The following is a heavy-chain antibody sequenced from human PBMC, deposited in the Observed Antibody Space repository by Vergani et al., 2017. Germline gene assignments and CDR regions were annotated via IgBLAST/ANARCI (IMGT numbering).Heavy chain of an antibody. J-gene: IGHJ4*02. CDR3: ARDPGITMVRAHGESDY. CDR1: GYTFTGYY. Sequence: QVQLVQSGAEVKKPGASVKVSCKASGYTFTGYYMHWVRQAPGQGLEWMGWINPNSGGTNYAQKFQGRVTMTRDTSISTAYMELSRLRSDDTAVYYCARDPGITMVRAHGESDYWGQGTLVTVSS. CDR2: INPNSGGT. V-gene: IGHV1-2*02. D-gene: IGHD3-10*01.